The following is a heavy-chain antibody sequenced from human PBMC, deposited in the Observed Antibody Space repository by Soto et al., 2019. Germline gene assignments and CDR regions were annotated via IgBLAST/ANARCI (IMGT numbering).Heavy chain of an antibody. D-gene: IGHD1-26*01. CDR1: GYTFTSYY. J-gene: IGHJ4*02. CDR2: INPSGGST. V-gene: IGHV1-46*01. Sequence: ASVKVSCKASGYTFTSYYMHWVRQAPGQGLEWMGIINPSGGSTSYAQKFQGRVTMTRDTSTSTVYMELTSLRFEDTAVYFCAADRKIVGTIGAFDFWGQGTQVTVSS. CDR3: AADRKIVGTIGAFDF.